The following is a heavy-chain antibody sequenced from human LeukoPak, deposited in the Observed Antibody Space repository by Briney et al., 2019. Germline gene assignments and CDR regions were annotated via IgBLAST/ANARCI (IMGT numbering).Heavy chain of an antibody. CDR2: MNPNSGNT. Sequence: ASVKLSCNASGYTFTSYDINWVRHATGQGLEWMGWMNPNSGNTGYAQKFQGRVTITRNTSISTAYMELSSLRSEDTAVYYCTRSPPHSGGWCDYWGQGTLVTVSS. D-gene: IGHD6-19*01. V-gene: IGHV1-8*03. CDR3: TRSPPHSGGWCDY. CDR1: GYTFTSYD. J-gene: IGHJ4*02.